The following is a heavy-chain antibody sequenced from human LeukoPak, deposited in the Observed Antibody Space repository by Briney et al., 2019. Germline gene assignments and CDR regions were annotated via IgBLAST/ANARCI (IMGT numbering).Heavy chain of an antibody. CDR2: IYSGGST. V-gene: IGHV3-53*01. CDR1: GFTFSSYS. Sequence: GGSLRLSCAASGFTFSSYSMNWVRQAPGKGLEWVSVIYSGGSTYYADSVKGRFTISRDNSKNTLYLQMNSLRAEDTAVYYCARGGSYDSSGYSGLDWGKGTTVTVSS. CDR3: ARGGSYDSSGYSGLD. J-gene: IGHJ6*04. D-gene: IGHD3-22*01.